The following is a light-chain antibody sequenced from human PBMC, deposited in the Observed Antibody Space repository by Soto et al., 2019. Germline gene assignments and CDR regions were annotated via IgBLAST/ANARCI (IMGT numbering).Light chain of an antibody. CDR3: QKYNSAPNT. V-gene: IGKV1-27*01. Sequence: DVQMTQSPSSLSASVGDRVTITCRASRDISSSLAWYQQKPGKVPKLLIYAASTLHAGVQSRFSGSGSGTFFTLNINSLQPEDVATYYCQKYNSAPNTFGRGTRLEIK. J-gene: IGKJ2*01. CDR1: RDISSS. CDR2: AAS.